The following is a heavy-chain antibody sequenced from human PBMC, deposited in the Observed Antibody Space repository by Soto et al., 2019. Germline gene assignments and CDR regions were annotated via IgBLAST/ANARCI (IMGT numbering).Heavy chain of an antibody. CDR2: ISAYNGNT. D-gene: IGHD1-7*01. CDR1: GYTFTSYG. J-gene: IGHJ5*02. Sequence: QVQLVQSGAEVQKPGASVMVSCKASGYTFTSYGISWVRQAPGQGLELMGWISAYNGNTNYAQKLQGRVTMTTDTATSTAYMELRSLRSDDTAVYYCARDRGYNWNYGWFDPWGQGTLVTVSS. CDR3: ARDRGYNWNYGWFDP. V-gene: IGHV1-18*01.